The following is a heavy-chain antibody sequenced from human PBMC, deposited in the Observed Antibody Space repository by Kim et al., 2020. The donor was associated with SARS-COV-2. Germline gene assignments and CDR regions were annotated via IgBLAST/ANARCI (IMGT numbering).Heavy chain of an antibody. V-gene: IGHV3-21*01. Sequence: VKGRFTITRDNAKNSLYLQINSLRAEDTAVYYCARSAMVQGVIIAYFDYWGQGTLVTVSS. D-gene: IGHD3-10*01. CDR3: ARSAMVQGVIIAYFDY. J-gene: IGHJ4*02.